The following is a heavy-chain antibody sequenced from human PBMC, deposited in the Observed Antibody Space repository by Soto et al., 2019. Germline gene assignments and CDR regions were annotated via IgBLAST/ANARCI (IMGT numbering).Heavy chain of an antibody. CDR2: IYHSGST. D-gene: IGHD3-10*01. J-gene: IGHJ1*01. CDR1: GGSISSGGYS. V-gene: IGHV4-30-2*01. CDR3: ASYYSDAEYFPH. Sequence: SETLSLTCAVCGGSISSGGYSWSWIRQPPGKGLEWIGYIYHSGSTYYNPSLKSRVTISVDRSKNQSSLKLSSVTAADTAVYYCASYYSDAEYFPHWGQGTLVTVSS.